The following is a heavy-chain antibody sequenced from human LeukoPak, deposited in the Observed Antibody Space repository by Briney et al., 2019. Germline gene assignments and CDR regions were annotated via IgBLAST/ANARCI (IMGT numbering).Heavy chain of an antibody. V-gene: IGHV1-69*05. CDR1: AHTLTTYG. Sequence: ASVKVSCKASAHTLTTYGISWERQAPGQGLEWMGGIIPIFGTANYAQKFQGRVTITTDESTSTAYMELSSLRSEDTAVYYCASSNVKYSSSSTINFDYWGQGTLVTVSS. CDR2: IIPIFGTA. D-gene: IGHD6-6*01. CDR3: ASSNVKYSSSSTINFDY. J-gene: IGHJ4*02.